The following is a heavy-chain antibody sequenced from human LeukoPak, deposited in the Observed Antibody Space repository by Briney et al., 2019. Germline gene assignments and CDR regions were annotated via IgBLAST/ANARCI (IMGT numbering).Heavy chain of an antibody. D-gene: IGHD3-10*01. Sequence: GGSLRLSCAASGFTFSGSAMHWVRQASGKGLEWVGRIRSKANSYATAYAASVKGRFTISRDDSKNTAYLQMNSLRAEDTAVYYCAKDSDYYGSGSFNWFDPWGQGTLVTVSS. CDR3: AKDSDYYGSGSFNWFDP. J-gene: IGHJ5*02. CDR1: GFTFSGSA. CDR2: IRSKANSYAT. V-gene: IGHV3-73*01.